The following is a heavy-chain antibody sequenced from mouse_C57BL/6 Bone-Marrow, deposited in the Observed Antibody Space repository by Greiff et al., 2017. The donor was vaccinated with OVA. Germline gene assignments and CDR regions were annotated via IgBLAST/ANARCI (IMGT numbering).Heavy chain of an antibody. CDR3: ARGGWLLRFAY. J-gene: IGHJ3*01. Sequence: EVQRVESGGGLVKPGGSLKLSCAASGFTFSDYGMHWVRQAPEKGLEWVAYISSGSSTIYYADNVKGRFTISRDNAKNTLFLQRTRLRSEDTAMYYCARGGWLLRFAYWGQGTLVTVSA. CDR2: ISSGSSTI. D-gene: IGHD2-3*01. V-gene: IGHV5-17*01. CDR1: GFTFSDYG.